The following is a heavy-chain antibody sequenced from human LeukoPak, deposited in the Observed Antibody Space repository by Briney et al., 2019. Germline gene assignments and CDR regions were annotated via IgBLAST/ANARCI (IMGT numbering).Heavy chain of an antibody. CDR1: GGTFSSYA. Sequence: VASVKVSCKASGGTFSSYAISWVRQAPGQGLEWMGGIIPIFGTANYAQKFQGRVTITADESTSTAYMELSSLRSEGMAVYYCALEEFNPYYYYYYMDVWGKGTTVTISS. D-gene: IGHD1-1*01. CDR2: IIPIFGTA. J-gene: IGHJ6*03. V-gene: IGHV1-69*13. CDR3: ALEEFNPYYYYYYMDV.